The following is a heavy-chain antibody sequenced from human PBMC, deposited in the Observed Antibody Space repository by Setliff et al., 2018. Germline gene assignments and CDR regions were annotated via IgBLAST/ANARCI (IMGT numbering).Heavy chain of an antibody. V-gene: IGHV1-46*01. D-gene: IGHD5-18*01. Sequence: ASVKVSCKASGYTFTNHYMHWVRQAPGQGLEWMGIMHPSGVGTSGPQKFQGRVTMTRDPSTSTVYMVLNNLRSEDTAVYYCVREGVDTRSSTDYRYYMDVWGKGTTVTVSS. CDR1: GYTFTNHY. CDR3: VREGVDTRSSTDYRYYMDV. J-gene: IGHJ6*03. CDR2: MHPSGVGT.